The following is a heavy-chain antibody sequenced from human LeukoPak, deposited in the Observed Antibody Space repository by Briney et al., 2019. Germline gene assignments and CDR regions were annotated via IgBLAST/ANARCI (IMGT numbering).Heavy chain of an antibody. CDR3: ARGSVREYYYYYGMDV. D-gene: IGHD3-10*01. CDR1: GFTFSSYS. Sequence: PGGSLRLSCAASGFTFSSYSMNWVRQAPGKGLEWVSSISSSSSYIYYADSVKGRFTISRDNAKNSLYLQMNSLRAEDTAVYYCARGSVREYYYYYGMDVWGQGTTVTVSS. J-gene: IGHJ6*02. V-gene: IGHV3-21*01. CDR2: ISSSSSYI.